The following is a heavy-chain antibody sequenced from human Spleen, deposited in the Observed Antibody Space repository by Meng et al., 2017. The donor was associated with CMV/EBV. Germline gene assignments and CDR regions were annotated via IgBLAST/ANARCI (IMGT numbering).Heavy chain of an antibody. CDR3: ARASSATYYDFWSGYLGRNWFDP. CDR1: GFTFSSDS. CDR2: ISSSSSYI. J-gene: IGHJ5*02. V-gene: IGHV3-21*01. D-gene: IGHD3-3*01. Sequence: EVQLVESGGXLVKPGGSXRLSCAASGFTFSSDSMNWVRQAPGKGLEWVSSISSSSSYIYYADSVKGRFTISRDNAKNSLYLQMNSLRAEDTAVYYCARASSATYYDFWSGYLGRNWFDPWGQGTLVTVSS.